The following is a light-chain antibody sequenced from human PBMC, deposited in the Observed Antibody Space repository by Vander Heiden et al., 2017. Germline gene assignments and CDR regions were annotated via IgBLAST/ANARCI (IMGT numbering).Light chain of an antibody. Sequence: DIQLPQSPSSLSASVGDGLPIPSRASQNITSYLNWYQEKPGKAPTVLIFAASGLQSGVPSRFSGSGSGTDFSLTISDLQPEDLATYYCQQSDDTPYTFGQGTKLEIK. CDR3: QQSDDTPYT. CDR1: QNITSY. CDR2: AAS. J-gene: IGKJ2*01. V-gene: IGKV1-39*01.